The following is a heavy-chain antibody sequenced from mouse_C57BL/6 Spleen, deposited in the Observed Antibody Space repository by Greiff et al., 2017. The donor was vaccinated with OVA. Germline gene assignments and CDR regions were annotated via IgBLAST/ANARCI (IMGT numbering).Heavy chain of an antibody. CDR1: GYAFTNYL. J-gene: IGHJ1*03. CDR3: ARGGYSRYFDV. CDR2: INPGSGGT. D-gene: IGHD2-5*01. Sequence: QVQLQQSGAELVRPGTSVKVSCKASGYAFTNYLIEWVKQRPGQGLEWIGVINPGSGGTNYNEKFKGKATLTADKSSSTAYMQLSSLTSEDSAVYVCARGGYSRYFDVWGTGTTVTVSS. V-gene: IGHV1-54*01.